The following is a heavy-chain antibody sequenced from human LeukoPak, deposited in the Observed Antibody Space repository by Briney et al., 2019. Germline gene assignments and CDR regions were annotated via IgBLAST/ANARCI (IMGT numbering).Heavy chain of an antibody. V-gene: IGHV3-11*01. CDR2: ITNNGRKT. CDR1: GFIFNDYF. Sequence: GGSLRLSCAASGFIFNDYFMGWVRQTPGKGLEWVSYITNNGRKTYYADSMKGRFTISRDNAKNSLYLQMNSLRAEDTALYYCARGIQYSYGYEYYFDYWGQGTLVTVSS. D-gene: IGHD5-18*01. J-gene: IGHJ4*02. CDR3: ARGIQYSYGYEYYFDY.